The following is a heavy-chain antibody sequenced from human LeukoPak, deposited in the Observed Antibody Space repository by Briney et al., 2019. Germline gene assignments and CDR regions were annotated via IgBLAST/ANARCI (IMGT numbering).Heavy chain of an antibody. CDR1: GFTVSSTY. CDR3: ARDIAAAGYFDY. Sequence: PGGSLRLSCAASGFTVSSTYMTWVRQAPGKGLEWVSVIYTSGRTDYADSVKGRFTVSRDNSKNTLYLQMNSLRAEDTAVYYCARDIAAAGYFDYWGQGTLVTVSS. J-gene: IGHJ4*02. CDR2: IYTSGRT. D-gene: IGHD6-13*01. V-gene: IGHV3-53*01.